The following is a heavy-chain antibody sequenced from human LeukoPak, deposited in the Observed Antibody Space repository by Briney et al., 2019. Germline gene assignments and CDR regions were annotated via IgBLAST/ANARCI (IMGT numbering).Heavy chain of an antibody. CDR1: GGSISSSSYY. CDR2: IYYSGST. V-gene: IGHV4-39*01. J-gene: IGHJ5*02. CDR3: ARHSNWFDP. Sequence: SETLSLTCTVSGGSISSSSYYWGWIRQPPGKGLEWIGSIYYSGSTYYNPSLKSRVTISVDTSKNQFSLKLSSVTAADTAVYYCARHSNWFDPWGEGTLVTVSS.